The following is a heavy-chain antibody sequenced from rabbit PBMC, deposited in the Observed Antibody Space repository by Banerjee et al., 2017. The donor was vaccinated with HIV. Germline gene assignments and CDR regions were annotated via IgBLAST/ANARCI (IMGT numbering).Heavy chain of an antibody. D-gene: IGHD8-1*01. Sequence: QSLEESGGDLVKPGASLTLTCTASGFDLSEYYYMCWVSQAPGKGLELIACIIISDGATYYASWAKGRFTISKTSSTTVTLQMTSVTSADTATYFCARGAGSNYYTGYPNLWGPGTLVTVS. CDR1: GFDLSEYYY. CDR2: IIISDGAT. V-gene: IGHV1S40*01. J-gene: IGHJ4*01. CDR3: ARGAGSNYYTGYPNL.